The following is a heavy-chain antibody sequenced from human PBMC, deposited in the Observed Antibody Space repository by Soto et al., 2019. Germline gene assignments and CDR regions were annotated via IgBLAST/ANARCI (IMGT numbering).Heavy chain of an antibody. Sequence: SETLSLTCAVYGGSFSGYYWSWIRQPPGKGLEWIGEINHSGSTNYNPSLKSRVTISVDTSKNQFSLKLSSVTAADTAVYYCARVPYCSSTSCYYYYYYMEVWGKGTTVTVSS. CDR2: INHSGST. V-gene: IGHV4-34*01. D-gene: IGHD2-2*01. CDR1: GGSFSGYY. CDR3: ARVPYCSSTSCYYYYYYMEV. J-gene: IGHJ6*03.